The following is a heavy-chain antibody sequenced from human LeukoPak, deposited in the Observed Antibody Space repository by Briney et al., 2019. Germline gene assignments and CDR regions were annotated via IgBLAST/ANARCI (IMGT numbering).Heavy chain of an antibody. V-gene: IGHV1-69*05. Sequence: SSVKVSCKASGGTFSSYAISWVRQAPGQGLEWMVGIIPIFGTANYAQKFQGRVTITTDESTSTAYMELSSLRSEDTAVYYCARDKHPSDYDILTGPSYYFDYWGQGTLVTVSS. CDR3: ARDKHPSDYDILTGPSYYFDY. CDR1: GGTFSSYA. J-gene: IGHJ4*02. CDR2: IIPIFGTA. D-gene: IGHD3-9*01.